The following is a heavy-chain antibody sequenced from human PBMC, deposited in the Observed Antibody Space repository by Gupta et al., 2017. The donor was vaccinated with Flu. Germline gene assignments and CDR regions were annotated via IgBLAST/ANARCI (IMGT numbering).Heavy chain of an antibody. J-gene: IGHJ6*02. CDR2: ISWNSGSI. CDR1: GFTFDDYA. Sequence: EVQLVESGGGLVQPGRSLRLSCAASGFTFDDYAMHWVRQAPGKGLEWVSGISWNSGSIGYADSVKGRFTISRDNAKNSLYLQMNSLRAEDTALYYCAKQHYYYYGMDVWGQGTTVTVSS. V-gene: IGHV3-9*01. CDR3: AKQHYYYYGMDV.